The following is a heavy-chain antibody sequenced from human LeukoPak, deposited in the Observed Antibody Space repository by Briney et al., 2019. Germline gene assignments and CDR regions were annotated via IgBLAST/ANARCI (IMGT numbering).Heavy chain of an antibody. D-gene: IGHD1-26*01. J-gene: IGHJ3*01. CDR3: ARLGFWRSSTSYAFDL. V-gene: IGHV5-51*01. CDR2: ISPGDSDA. CDR1: GFTFTNYW. Sequence: GESLKISCKGSGFTFTNYWIGWVRQMPGKGLEWMGIISPGDSDARYSPSLQGQVTFSVDKSIATAYLQWSTLKASDTAMYYCARLGFWRSSTSYAFDLWGQGTMVTVSS.